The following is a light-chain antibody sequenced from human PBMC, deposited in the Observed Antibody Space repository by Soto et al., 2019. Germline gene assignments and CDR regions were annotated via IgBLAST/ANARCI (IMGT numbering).Light chain of an antibody. Sequence: DIQLTQSPSFLSASVGDRVTITCRASQDISRYLAWYQQKAGKAPKLLIYAASTLQKGVPSRFSGSGSGTEFTLTISSLQPHDFATYYCQQLNTNPLLTFGHGTEVDI. J-gene: IGKJ3*01. V-gene: IGKV1-9*01. CDR2: AAS. CDR3: QQLNTNPLLT. CDR1: QDISRY.